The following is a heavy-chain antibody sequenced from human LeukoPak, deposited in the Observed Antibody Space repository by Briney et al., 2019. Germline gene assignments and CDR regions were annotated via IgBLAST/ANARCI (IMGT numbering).Heavy chain of an antibody. J-gene: IGHJ4*02. CDR1: GGTFSSYA. Sequence: SVKVSCKASGGTFSSYAISWVRQAPGQGLEWMGRIIPILGIANYAQKFQGRVTITADKSTSTAYMELSSLRSEDTAVYYCARDLGLAAAGLWGQGTLVTVSS. CDR3: ARDLGLAAAGL. CDR2: IIPILGIA. D-gene: IGHD6-13*01. V-gene: IGHV1-69*04.